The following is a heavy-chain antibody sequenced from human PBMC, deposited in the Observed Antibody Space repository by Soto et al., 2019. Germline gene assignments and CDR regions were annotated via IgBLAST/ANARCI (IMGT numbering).Heavy chain of an antibody. CDR2: IYYSGST. J-gene: IGHJ4*02. V-gene: IGHV4-59*01. CDR3: ERVGGVAARTFDY. D-gene: IGHD6-6*01. CDR1: GGSINDFY. Sequence: QVQLQESGPGLVKASETLSLTCTVSGGSINDFYWSWIRQPPGKGLEWIGYIYYSGSTDYNPSLKGRVTISVDTSKNQFALKLRSVTAADTAVYYCERVGGVAARTFDYWGQGTLGTVSS.